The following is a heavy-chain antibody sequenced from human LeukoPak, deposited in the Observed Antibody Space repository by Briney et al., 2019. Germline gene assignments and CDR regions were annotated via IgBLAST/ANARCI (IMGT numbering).Heavy chain of an antibody. D-gene: IGHD1-26*01. V-gene: IGHV4-59*01. Sequence: SWVRQAPGKGLEWIGYIYYSGSTNYNPSLKSRVTISVDTSKNQFSLKLSSVTAADTAVYYCARTGVGATTVWFDPWGQGTMVTVSS. CDR2: IYYSGST. J-gene: IGHJ5*02. CDR3: ARTGVGATTVWFDP.